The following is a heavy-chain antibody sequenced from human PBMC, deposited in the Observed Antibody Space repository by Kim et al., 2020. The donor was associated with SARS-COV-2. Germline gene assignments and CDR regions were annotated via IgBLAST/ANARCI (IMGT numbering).Heavy chain of an antibody. V-gene: IGHV1-3*01. D-gene: IGHD5-18*01. J-gene: IGHJ4*02. Sequence: ASVKVSCKASGYTLTNYAVHWVRQAPGQRLEWMGWINPGNGNTKYSQNFQGRVTITRDTSASTAYMELNSLRSEDTAVYYCARSWDSYGLSSDYWGQGTLVTVSS. CDR3: ARSWDSYGLSSDY. CDR1: GYTLTNYA. CDR2: INPGNGNT.